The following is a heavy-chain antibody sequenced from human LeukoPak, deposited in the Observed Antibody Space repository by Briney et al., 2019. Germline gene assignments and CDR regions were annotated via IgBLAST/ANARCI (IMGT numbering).Heavy chain of an antibody. Sequence: GGSLRLSCAASGFTFSSYSMNGGRKAPGKGLDWVSSISSSSTYIYYADSVKGRFTISRDHAKHSLSLQMNSLRAQGTALYYCARELARGFDYWGQGTMVSVSS. V-gene: IGHV3-21*04. J-gene: IGHJ4*02. D-gene: IGHD3-10*01. CDR1: GFTFSSYS. CDR3: ARELARGFDY. CDR2: ISSSSTYI.